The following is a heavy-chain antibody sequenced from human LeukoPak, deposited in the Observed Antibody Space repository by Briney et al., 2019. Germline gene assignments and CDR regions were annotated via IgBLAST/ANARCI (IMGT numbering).Heavy chain of an antibody. CDR2: IYYSGST. D-gene: IGHD5-18*01. J-gene: IGHJ4*02. Sequence: PSETLSLTCTVSGGSTSSYYWSWIRQPPGKGLEWIGYIYYSGSTNYNPSLKSRVTISIDTSKNQFSLNLSSVTAADTAVYYCARGASGYSYGWGQGTLVTVSS. CDR1: GGSTSSYY. V-gene: IGHV4-59*01. CDR3: ARGASGYSYG.